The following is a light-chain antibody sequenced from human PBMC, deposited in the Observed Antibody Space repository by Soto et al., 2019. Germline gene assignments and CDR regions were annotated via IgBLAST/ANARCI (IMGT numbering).Light chain of an antibody. J-gene: IGKJ5*01. CDR2: DAS. Sequence: TGERATLSCGASQSVSSSYLAWYQQKPGLAPRLLIYDASSRATGIPDRFSGSGSGTDFTLTISFLEPADYAVYDVQSVCRSFITFGQGTRLDIK. CDR1: QSVSSSY. CDR3: QSVCRSFIT. V-gene: IGKV3D-20*01.